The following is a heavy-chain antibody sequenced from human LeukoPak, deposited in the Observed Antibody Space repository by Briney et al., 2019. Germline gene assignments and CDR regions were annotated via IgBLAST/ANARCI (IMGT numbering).Heavy chain of an antibody. CDR3: ARALVRGVIITWPDY. CDR1: GYTFTGYY. CDR2: INPNSGGT. J-gene: IGHJ4*02. V-gene: IGHV1-2*02. Sequence: ASVKVSCKASGYTFTGYYMHWVRQAPGQGLEWMGWINPNSGGTNYAQKFQGRVTMTRDTSISTAYMELSRLRSDDTAVYYCARALVRGVIITWPDYGGQGTLFTVSS. D-gene: IGHD3-10*01.